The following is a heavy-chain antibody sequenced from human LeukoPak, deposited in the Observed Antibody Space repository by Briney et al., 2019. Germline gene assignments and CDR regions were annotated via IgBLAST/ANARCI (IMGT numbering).Heavy chain of an antibody. CDR2: ISSSSSYI. CDR3: ARVLDGSGSRSFDY. CDR1: GFTFSSYS. J-gene: IGHJ4*02. Sequence: GGSLRLSCAASGFTFSSYSMNWVRQAPGKGLEWVSSISSSSSYIYYADSVKGRFTISRDNAKNSLHLQMNSLRAEDTAVYFCARVLDGSGSRSFDYWGQGTLVTVSS. V-gene: IGHV3-21*01. D-gene: IGHD3-10*01.